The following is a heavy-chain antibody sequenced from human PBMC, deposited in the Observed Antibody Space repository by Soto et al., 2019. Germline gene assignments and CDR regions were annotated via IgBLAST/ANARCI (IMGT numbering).Heavy chain of an antibody. J-gene: IGHJ4*02. CDR1: GFTFSGSA. CDR2: IRSKANSYAT. CDR3: ARDLESSSWALYDY. D-gene: IGHD6-13*01. V-gene: IGHV3-73*01. Sequence: GGSLRLSCAASGFTFSGSAMHWVRQASGKGLEWVGRIRSKANSYATAYAASVKGRFTISRDDSKNTAYLQMNSLKTDDTAVYYCARDLESSSWALYDYWGQGTLVTVSS.